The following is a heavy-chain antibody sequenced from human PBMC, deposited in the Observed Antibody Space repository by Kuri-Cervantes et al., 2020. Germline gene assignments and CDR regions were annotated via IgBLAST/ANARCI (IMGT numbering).Heavy chain of an antibody. CDR3: ARDMIYWGGSGSYSDY. CDR2: ISWNSRII. CDR1: GFTFRDYA. Sequence: GGSLRLSCAASGFTFRDYAIHWVRQAPGKGLEWVSHISWNSRIIGYADFVKGRFTISRDNAKNSLYLEMSSLRPEDTALYYCARDMIYWGGSGSYSDYWGQGTLVTVSS. J-gene: IGHJ4*02. D-gene: IGHD3-10*01. V-gene: IGHV3-9*01.